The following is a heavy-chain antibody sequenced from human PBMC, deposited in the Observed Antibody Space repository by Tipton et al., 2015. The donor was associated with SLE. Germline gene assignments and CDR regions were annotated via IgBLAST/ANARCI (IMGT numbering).Heavy chain of an antibody. Sequence: TLSLTCTVSGSTMIIYYWSWIRQPAGKGLEWIGRVYSTGSTNYNPSLNSRLTMSIDTSNYKFSLRLISVTAADTATYYCARGGGYSGFGGTFDYWGQGALVTVSS. J-gene: IGHJ4*02. V-gene: IGHV4-4*07. CDR2: VYSTGST. D-gene: IGHD5-12*01. CDR3: ARGGGYSGFGGTFDY. CDR1: GSTMIIYY.